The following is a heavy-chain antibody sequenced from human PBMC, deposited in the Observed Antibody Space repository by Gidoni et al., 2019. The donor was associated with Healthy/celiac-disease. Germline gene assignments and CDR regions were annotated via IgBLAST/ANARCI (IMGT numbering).Heavy chain of an antibody. D-gene: IGHD6-19*01. Sequence: EVQLVQSGAEAKKPGESLKISCTGSGHSFTSYWICWVRQMPGKGLEWMGIIYPGDSDTRYSPSFQGQVTISADKSISTAYLQWSSLKASDTAMYYCARQGGNSGWLVAFDIWGQGTMVTVSS. CDR3: ARQGGNSGWLVAFDI. V-gene: IGHV5-51*01. CDR1: GHSFTSYW. CDR2: IYPGDSDT. J-gene: IGHJ3*02.